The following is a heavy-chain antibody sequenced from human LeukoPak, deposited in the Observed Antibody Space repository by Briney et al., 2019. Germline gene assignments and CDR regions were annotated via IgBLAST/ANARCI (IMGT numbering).Heavy chain of an antibody. CDR3: AKKVGLVSAPLYYFDV. V-gene: IGHV3-23*01. CDR1: GFTVSDDY. D-gene: IGHD5/OR15-5a*01. Sequence: GGSLRLSCAASGFTVSDDYMSWVRQAPGKGLEWVSAISGPGGSWDYADSVKGRFTISRDNSKNTLFLQMNSLRAEDTAIYYCAKKVGLVSAPLYYFDVWGQGTLVTVSS. J-gene: IGHJ4*02. CDR2: ISGPGGSW.